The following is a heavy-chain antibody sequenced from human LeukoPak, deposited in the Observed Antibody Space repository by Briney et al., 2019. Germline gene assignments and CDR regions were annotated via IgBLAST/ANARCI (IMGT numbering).Heavy chain of an antibody. D-gene: IGHD5-12*01. J-gene: IGHJ4*02. V-gene: IGHV3-23*01. Sequence: PGGSLRLSCAASGFTFSSYAMSWVRQAPGKGLEWVSAISGSGGSTYYADSVKGRFTISRDNSKNTLYLQMNSLRAEYTAVYYCAKSPSSYSGYQGYWGQGTLVTVSS. CDR2: ISGSGGST. CDR1: GFTFSSYA. CDR3: AKSPSSYSGYQGY.